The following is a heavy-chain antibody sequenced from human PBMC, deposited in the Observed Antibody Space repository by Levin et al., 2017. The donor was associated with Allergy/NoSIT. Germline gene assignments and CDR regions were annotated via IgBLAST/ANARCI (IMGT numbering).Heavy chain of an antibody. D-gene: IGHD5-18*01. J-gene: IGHJ4*02. V-gene: IGHV4-30-2*01. CDR2: IYLSGST. Sequence: TLSLTCAVSGGSISSGGYSWSWIRQPPGKGLEWIGNIYLSGSTNDNPSLKSRVTMSVDRSKNLFSLKLSYVTAADTAVYYCARVAGYSYGYYFDYWGTGTLVTVSS. CDR3: ARVAGYSYGYYFDY. CDR1: GGSISSGGYS.